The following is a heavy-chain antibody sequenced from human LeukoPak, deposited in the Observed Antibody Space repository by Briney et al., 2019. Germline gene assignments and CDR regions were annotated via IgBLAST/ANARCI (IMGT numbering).Heavy chain of an antibody. J-gene: IGHJ4*02. CDR1: GGSISSYY. Sequence: SETLSLTCTVSGGSISSYYWSWIRQPPGTGLEWIGYIYYSGSTNYNPSLKSRVTISVDTSKNQFSLKLSSVTAADTAVYYCARDTYDSSGYYHDYWGQGTLVTVSS. CDR3: ARDTYDSSGYYHDY. V-gene: IGHV4-59*01. CDR2: IYYSGST. D-gene: IGHD3-22*01.